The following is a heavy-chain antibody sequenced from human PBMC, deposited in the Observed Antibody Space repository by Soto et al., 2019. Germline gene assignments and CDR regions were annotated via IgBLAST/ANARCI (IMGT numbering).Heavy chain of an antibody. V-gene: IGHV3-72*01. CDR2: ITKRATGDTT. CDR1: GFSVSDHF. CDR3: ASSITQMLTD. J-gene: IGHJ4*02. Sequence: EVQLVESGGGLVQSGGSLRLSCTASGFSVSDHFMDWVRQTPGKGLEWLGQITKRATGDTTFYAASVKGRFTVSKDESRNSLYLQMNSLKTEDTAVYYCASSITQMLTDWGQGTLVAVAS. D-gene: IGHD1-20*01.